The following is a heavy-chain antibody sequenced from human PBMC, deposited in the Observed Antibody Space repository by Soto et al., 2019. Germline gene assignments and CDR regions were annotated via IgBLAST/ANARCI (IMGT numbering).Heavy chain of an antibody. CDR2: IYYSGST. CDR1: GGSVSSGSYY. D-gene: IGHD3-22*01. CDR3: ARGNYYDSSGYYYSFDY. V-gene: IGHV4-61*01. Sequence: PSETLSLTCTVSGGSVSSGSYYWSWIRQPPGKGLEWIGYIYYSGSTNYNPSLKSRVTISVDTSKNQFSLKLSSVTAADTAVYYCARGNYYDSSGYYYSFDYWGQGTLVTVSS. J-gene: IGHJ4*02.